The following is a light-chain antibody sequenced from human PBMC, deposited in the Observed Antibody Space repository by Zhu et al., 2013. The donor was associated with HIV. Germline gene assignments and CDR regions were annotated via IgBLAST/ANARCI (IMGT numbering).Light chain of an antibody. CDR2: RAS. CDR1: QNINTW. V-gene: IGKV1-5*03. CDR3: QEYNSSPVCT. J-gene: IGKJ2*02. Sequence: DIQMAQSPSSLSASVGDRVTITCRAGQNINTWLAWYQQKPGKAPKLLISRASILENGVPSRFSGSGSGTDFTLTISNLQPDDFATYYCQEYNSSPVCTFGQGTKLEIK.